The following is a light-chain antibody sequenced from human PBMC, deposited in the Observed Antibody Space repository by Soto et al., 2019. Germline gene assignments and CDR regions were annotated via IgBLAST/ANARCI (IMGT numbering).Light chain of an antibody. J-gene: IGLJ1*01. CDR3: GSYADSAYI. Sequence: QSALTQPPSASGSPGQSVTISCTGSSSDVGDYNYVSWYQQHPGKAPKLMIYEVSKRPPGVPERFSGSKSGNTASLTVSGLQAGDEADYYCGSYADSAYIFGTGTKLTVL. V-gene: IGLV2-8*01. CDR1: SSDVGDYNY. CDR2: EVS.